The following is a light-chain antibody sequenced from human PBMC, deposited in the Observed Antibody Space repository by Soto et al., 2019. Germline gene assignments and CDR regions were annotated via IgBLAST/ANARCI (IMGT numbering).Light chain of an antibody. Sequence: DIQMTQSPSSLSASVGDRVTITCQASQDIINFLNWYRQKPGKAPNLLIYDVSNLEPGVPSRFSGSGSGTDFTFTINSLQPEDIGTYYCQQYESLPITFGQGTRLEIK. CDR3: QQYESLPIT. CDR1: QDIINF. V-gene: IGKV1-33*01. J-gene: IGKJ5*01. CDR2: DVS.